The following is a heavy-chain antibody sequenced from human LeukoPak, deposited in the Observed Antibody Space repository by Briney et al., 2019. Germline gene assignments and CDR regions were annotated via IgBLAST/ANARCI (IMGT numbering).Heavy chain of an antibody. CDR1: GGSISSSN. Sequence: GTLSLTCVVSGGSISSSNWWSWVRQPPEKGLEWVSSISSASAYIDYADSVKGRFTISRDNAKNSLYLQMNSLRAEDSALYYCAKDESRVRGIIRDAFDLWGQGTMVSVSS. V-gene: IGHV3-21*01. CDR2: ISSASAYI. CDR3: AKDESRVRGIIRDAFDL. J-gene: IGHJ3*01. D-gene: IGHD3-10*01.